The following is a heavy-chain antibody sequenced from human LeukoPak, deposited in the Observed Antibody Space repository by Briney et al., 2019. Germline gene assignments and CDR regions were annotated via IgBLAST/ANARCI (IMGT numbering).Heavy chain of an antibody. V-gene: IGHV4-59*08. D-gene: IGHD3-10*01. J-gene: IGHJ6*02. Sequence: SETLSLTCTVSGGSISSYYWSWIRQPPGKGLEWIGHIYYSGSTNYNPSLKSRVTISVDTSKNQFSLKLSSVTAADTAVYYCARQVGSGSYYGYYYYGMDVWGQGTTVTVSS. CDR2: IYYSGST. CDR3: ARQVGSGSYYGYYYYGMDV. CDR1: GGSISSYY.